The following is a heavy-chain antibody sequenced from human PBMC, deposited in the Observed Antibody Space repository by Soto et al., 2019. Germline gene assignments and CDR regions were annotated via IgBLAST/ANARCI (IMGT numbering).Heavy chain of an antibody. J-gene: IGHJ6*02. Sequence: QMQLVQSGAEVKKPGASVKVSCKASGYTFTSYDINWVRQATGQGLEWMGWMNPNSGNTGYAQKFQGRVTMTRNTSISTAYMELSSLRSEDTAVYYCARGDIVATTPSYYYYGMDVWGQGTTVTVSS. CDR1: GYTFTSYD. D-gene: IGHD5-12*01. CDR2: MNPNSGNT. CDR3: ARGDIVATTPSYYYYGMDV. V-gene: IGHV1-8*01.